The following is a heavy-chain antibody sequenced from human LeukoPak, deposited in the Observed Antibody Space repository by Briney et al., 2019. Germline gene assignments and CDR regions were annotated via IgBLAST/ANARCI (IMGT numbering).Heavy chain of an antibody. J-gene: IGHJ4*02. D-gene: IGHD1-1*01. V-gene: IGHV3-23*01. Sequence: GGSLRLSCVGSGFTFSNNPLSWVRQAPGKGLEWVSAISGSGGNTYYADSVRGRFTISRDNSKNTLFLQMNTLRADDTAVYYCATTKQARRYFDYWGQGTLVTV. CDR2: ISGSGGNT. CDR3: ATTKQARRYFDY. CDR1: GFTFSNNP.